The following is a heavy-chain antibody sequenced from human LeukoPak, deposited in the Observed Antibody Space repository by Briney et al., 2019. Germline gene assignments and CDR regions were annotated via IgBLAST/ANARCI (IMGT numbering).Heavy chain of an antibody. J-gene: IGHJ4*02. Sequence: GWSVRQSLPGWGFTHITWVRHGLVPAACRQGAGLSYISSSGSTIYQADAVKGRFTISRDNAKNSLFLQMNSLRGEDTAVYYCARDSMTSGEFDYWGQGTVVTVSS. CDR3: ARDSMTSGEFDY. V-gene: IGHV3-48*03. CDR1: GFTHITWVR. D-gene: IGHD2/OR15-2a*01. CDR2: ISSSGSTI.